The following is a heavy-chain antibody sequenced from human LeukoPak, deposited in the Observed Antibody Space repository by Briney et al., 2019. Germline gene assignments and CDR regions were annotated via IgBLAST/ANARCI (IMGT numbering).Heavy chain of an antibody. CDR3: ARDRERGTRAALYYFDY. CDR2: IIPIFGTA. D-gene: IGHD2-15*01. J-gene: IGHJ4*02. CDR1: GGTFSSYA. Sequence: GASVKVSCKASGGTFSSYAISWVRQAPGQGLEWMGGIIPIFGTANYAQKFQGRVTLTRDTSTSTVYMELSSLRSEDTAVYYCARDRERGTRAALYYFDYWGQGTLVTVSS. V-gene: IGHV1-69*05.